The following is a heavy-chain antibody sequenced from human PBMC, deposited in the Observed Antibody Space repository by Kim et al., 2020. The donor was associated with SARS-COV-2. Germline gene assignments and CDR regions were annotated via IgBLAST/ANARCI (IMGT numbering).Heavy chain of an antibody. CDR1: GFTFTAYW. CDR2: IKQDGSDK. J-gene: IGHJ1*01. Sequence: GGSLRLSCAASGFTFTAYWMSWVRQAPGKGLEWVANIKQDGSDKYYVDSVKGRFTISRDNAKNSMYLQMNSLRVEDTAVYYCVRDRSNSGFYPPFQRWGQGTLVTVSS. CDR3: VRDRSNSGFYPPFQR. V-gene: IGHV3-7*01. D-gene: IGHD3-22*01.